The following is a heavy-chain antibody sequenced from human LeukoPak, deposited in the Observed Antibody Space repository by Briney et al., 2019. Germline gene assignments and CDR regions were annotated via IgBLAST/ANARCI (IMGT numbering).Heavy chain of an antibody. CDR3: ARDSSTSSSQTHFDF. D-gene: IGHD6-6*01. J-gene: IGHJ4*02. CDR1: GFTFSDYY. V-gene: IGHV3-11*04. CDR2: ISKSAGTI. Sequence: GGSLRLSCAASGFTFSDYYMTWIRQAPGKGLEWVSYISKSAGTISYADSVKGRFTISRDNAKNSLYLQMNSLRVEDTAVYYCARDSSTSSSQTHFDFWGQGTLVTVSS.